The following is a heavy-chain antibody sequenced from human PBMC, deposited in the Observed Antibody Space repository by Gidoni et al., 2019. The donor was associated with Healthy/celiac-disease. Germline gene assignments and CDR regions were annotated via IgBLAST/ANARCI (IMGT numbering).Heavy chain of an antibody. J-gene: IGHJ2*01. V-gene: IGHV4-34*01. CDR3: ARVFRFRGSGSPNHWYFDL. CDR2: INHSGST. CDR1: GGSFSGYY. Sequence: QVQLQQWGAGLLKPSETLSLTCAVYGGSFSGYYWRWIRQPPGKGLEWIGEINHSGSTNYNPSLKSRVTISVDTSKNQFSLKLSSVTAADTAVYYCARVFRFRGSGSPNHWYFDLWGRGTMVTVSS. D-gene: IGHD3-10*01.